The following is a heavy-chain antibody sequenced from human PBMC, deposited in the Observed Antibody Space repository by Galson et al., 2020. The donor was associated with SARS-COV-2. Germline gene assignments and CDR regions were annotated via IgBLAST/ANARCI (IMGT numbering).Heavy chain of an antibody. D-gene: IGHD3-9*01. CDR1: GYTFTGYY. CDR2: INPNSGGT. Sequence: ASVKVSCKASGYTFTGYYMHWVRQAPGQALEWMGWINPNSGGTNYAQKFQGRVTMTRDTSISTAYMELSRLRSDDTAVYYCASGVTTYYDILTGYGMDVWGQGTTVTVSS. CDR3: ASGVTTYYDILTGYGMDV. V-gene: IGHV1-2*02. J-gene: IGHJ6*02.